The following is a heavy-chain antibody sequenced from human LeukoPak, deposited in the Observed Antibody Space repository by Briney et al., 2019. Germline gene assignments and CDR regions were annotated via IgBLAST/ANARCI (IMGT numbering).Heavy chain of an antibody. Sequence: ASVKVSCKASGYTFTGYYMHWVRQAPGQGLEWMGWINPSSGGTNYAQKFQGRVTMTRDTSISTAYMELSRLRSDDTAVYYCARSLGVVVPAASDYWGQGTLVTVSS. J-gene: IGHJ4*02. CDR1: GYTFTGYY. CDR2: INPSSGGT. CDR3: ARSLGVVVPAASDY. D-gene: IGHD2-2*01. V-gene: IGHV1-2*02.